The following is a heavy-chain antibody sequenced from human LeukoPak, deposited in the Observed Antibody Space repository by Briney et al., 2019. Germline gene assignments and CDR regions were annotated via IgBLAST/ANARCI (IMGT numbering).Heavy chain of an antibody. CDR2: IIPIFGTA. Sequence: SVKVSCKASGGTFSSYAISWVRQAPGQGLEWMGGIIPIFGTANYAQKFQGRVTITADESTSTAYMELSSLRSEDTAVYYCARGLGYYDSSGYGVDIWGQGTTVTVSS. CDR1: GGTFSSYA. J-gene: IGHJ3*02. D-gene: IGHD3-22*01. CDR3: ARGLGYYDSSGYGVDI. V-gene: IGHV1-69*13.